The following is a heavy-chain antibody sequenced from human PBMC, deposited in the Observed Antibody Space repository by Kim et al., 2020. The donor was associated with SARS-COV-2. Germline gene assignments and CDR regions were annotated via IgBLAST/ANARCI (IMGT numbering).Heavy chain of an antibody. D-gene: IGHD2-15*01. CDR2: IRSKAYGGTT. CDR1: GFTFGDYA. J-gene: IGHJ4*02. V-gene: IGHV3-49*04. Sequence: GGSLRLSCTASGFTFGDYAMSWVRQAPGKGLEWVGFIRSKAYGGTTEYAASVKGRFTISRDDSKSIAYLQMNSLKTEDTAVYYCTRPSPSIPRGKNYYFDYWGQGTLVTVSS. CDR3: TRPSPSIPRGKNYYFDY.